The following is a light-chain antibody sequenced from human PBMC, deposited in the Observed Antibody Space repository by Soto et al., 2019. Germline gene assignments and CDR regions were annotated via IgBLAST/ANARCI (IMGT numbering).Light chain of an antibody. J-gene: IGLJ2*01. Sequence: SYELTQPPSVSVAPGKTARITCGGNNIGSKSVHWYQQKPGQAPVLVIYYDSDRPSGIPERFSGSNSGNTATLTISWVEAGDEADYYCQVWDSSSDHVVFGGGTEVTVL. CDR2: YDS. CDR3: QVWDSSSDHVV. V-gene: IGLV3-21*04. CDR1: NIGSKS.